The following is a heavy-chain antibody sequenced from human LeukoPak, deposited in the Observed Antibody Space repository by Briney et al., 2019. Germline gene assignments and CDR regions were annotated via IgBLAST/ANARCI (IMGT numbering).Heavy chain of an antibody. J-gene: IGHJ4*02. V-gene: IGHV4-34*01. CDR3: ARGGAIAARLVSNDY. D-gene: IGHD6-6*01. CDR2: INHSGST. Sequence: PSETLSLTCAVYGGSFSSYYWSWIRQPPGKGLEWIGEINHSGSTNYNPSLKSRVTISVDTSKNQFSLKLSSVTAADTAVYYCARGGAIAARLVSNDYWGQGTLVTVSS. CDR1: GGSFSSYY.